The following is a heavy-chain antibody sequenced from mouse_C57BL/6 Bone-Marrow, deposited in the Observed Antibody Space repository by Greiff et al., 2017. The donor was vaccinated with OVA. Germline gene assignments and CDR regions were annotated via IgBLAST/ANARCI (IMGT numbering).Heavy chain of an antibody. CDR3: ASIYYDYDGLDHYYAMDY. D-gene: IGHD2-4*01. CDR1: GFSFTSYG. J-gene: IGHJ4*01. V-gene: IGHV2-2*01. Sequence: QVQLQQSGPGLVQPSQSLSITCTVSGFSFTSYGVHWVRQSPGKGLEWLGVIWSGGSTDYNAAFISRLSISKDNSKSQVFFKMNSLQADDTAIYYCASIYYDYDGLDHYYAMDYWGQGTSVTVSS. CDR2: IWSGGST.